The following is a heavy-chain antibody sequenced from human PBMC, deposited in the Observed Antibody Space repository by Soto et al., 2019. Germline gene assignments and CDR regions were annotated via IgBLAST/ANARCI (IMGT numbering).Heavy chain of an antibody. CDR2: ISSSGSTI. J-gene: IGHJ3*02. D-gene: IGHD6-6*01. Sequence: GSLRLSCAASGFTFSDYYMSWIRQAPGKGLEWVSYISSSGSTIYYADSVKGRFTISRDNAKNSLYLQMNSLRAEDTAVYYCARDVDIAARHDAFDIWRHGTLVTVSS. CDR1: GFTFSDYY. CDR3: ARDVDIAARHDAFDI. V-gene: IGHV3-11*01.